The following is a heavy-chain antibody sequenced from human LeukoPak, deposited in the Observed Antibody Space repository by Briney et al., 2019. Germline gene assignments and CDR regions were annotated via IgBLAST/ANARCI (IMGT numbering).Heavy chain of an antibody. Sequence: GGTLRLSCAASGFTFSSYWMSWVRQAPGKGLEWVANIKQDGSEEYYVDSVKGRFTISRDNAKNSLYLQMNNLRAEDTAVYYCANIRGTAGTYSYSGMDVWGQGTTVTVSS. CDR3: ANIRGTAGTYSYSGMDV. CDR2: IKQDGSEE. J-gene: IGHJ6*02. V-gene: IGHV3-7*05. D-gene: IGHD3-10*01. CDR1: GFTFSSYW.